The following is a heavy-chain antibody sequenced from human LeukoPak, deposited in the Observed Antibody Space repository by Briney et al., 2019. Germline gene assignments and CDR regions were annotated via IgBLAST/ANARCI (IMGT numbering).Heavy chain of an antibody. CDR2: MRYDGKTE. J-gene: IGHJ4*02. Sequence: GGSLRLSCTGSGFPFSSYGMHWVRQTPGRGLEWVAFMRYDGKTEYYADSVKGRFTIAREDSHSTVHLHMKDLRPDDAAVYFCAKDLYTVGMQYFDSWGEGTLVSVSS. V-gene: IGHV3-30*02. D-gene: IGHD1-26*01. CDR3: AKDLYTVGMQYFDS. CDR1: GFPFSSYG.